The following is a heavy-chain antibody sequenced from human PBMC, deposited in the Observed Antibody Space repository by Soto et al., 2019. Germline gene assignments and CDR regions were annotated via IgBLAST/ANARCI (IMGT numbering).Heavy chain of an antibody. J-gene: IGHJ4*01. D-gene: IGHD3-10*01. CDR2: VSPEEAIK. Sequence: PGGSLRLSCAASGFTFSYYEMHWVRQAPGKGLEWVAVVSPEEAIKIYSESVKGRFTVSRDNSKSTLYLQMDSLRPDDTAVYYGAKDMFRGLPAYFDYWGHGAVVTVYS. CDR3: AKDMFRGLPAYFDY. V-gene: IGHV3-30-3*01. CDR1: GFTFSYYE.